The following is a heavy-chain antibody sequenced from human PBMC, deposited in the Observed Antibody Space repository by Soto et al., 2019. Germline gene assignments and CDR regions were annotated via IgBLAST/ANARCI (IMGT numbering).Heavy chain of an antibody. CDR3: ARFAKEENPKVGSWYYFDY. J-gene: IGHJ4*02. D-gene: IGHD2-21*01. V-gene: IGHV4-31*11. Sequence: QVQLQESGPGVVKPSQTLSLTCAVSGGYISSGGYFWSWIRQNPGKGLEWIGNIDYSGRTYYSPSLKSRVTISVETSKNQFSLKLSSVTAADTAVYYCARFAKEENPKVGSWYYFDYWGQGTRVTVSS. CDR1: GGYISSGGYF. CDR2: IDYSGRT.